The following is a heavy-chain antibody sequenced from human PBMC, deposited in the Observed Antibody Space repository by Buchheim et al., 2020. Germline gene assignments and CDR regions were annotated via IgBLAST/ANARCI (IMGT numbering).Heavy chain of an antibody. Sequence: EVQLLESGGGLVQPGGSLSLSCAASGFTFSGYAMSWVRQAPGKGLEWVSGISGSGGGTYYADSVKGRFTMSRDNSRNTLYLQMNRLRVEDTAVYYCAKHVTGGGYSPKYFYGMDVWGQGTT. CDR2: ISGSGGGT. D-gene: IGHD3-22*01. V-gene: IGHV3-23*01. CDR3: AKHVTGGGYSPKYFYGMDV. J-gene: IGHJ6*02. CDR1: GFTFSGYA.